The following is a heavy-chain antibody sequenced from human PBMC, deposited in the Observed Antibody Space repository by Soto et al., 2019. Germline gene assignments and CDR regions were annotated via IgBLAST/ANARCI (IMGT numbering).Heavy chain of an antibody. D-gene: IGHD5-12*01. Sequence: PGGSLRLSCGASGFTFSSYTMNWVRQAPGKGLEWVSSISSSSGYIYYRDSVRGRFTISRDNAKNSLYLQMNSLRAEDTAVYYCARDSGYEGWGQGTLVTVSS. CDR2: ISSSSGYI. J-gene: IGHJ4*02. CDR3: ARDSGYEG. CDR1: GFTFSSYT. V-gene: IGHV3-21*01.